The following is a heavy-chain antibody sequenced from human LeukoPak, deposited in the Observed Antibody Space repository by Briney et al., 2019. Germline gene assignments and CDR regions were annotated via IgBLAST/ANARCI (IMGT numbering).Heavy chain of an antibody. CDR2: INPNSGGT. CDR3: ARVGYSYRPRDAFDI. J-gene: IGHJ3*02. D-gene: IGHD5-18*01. Sequence: ASVKVSCKASGYTFTGYYMHWVRQAPGQGLEWMGWINPNSGGTNYAQKFQGRVTMTRDTSISTAYMELSRLRSDDTAVYYCARVGYSYRPRDAFDIWGQGTMVTVSS. V-gene: IGHV1-2*02. CDR1: GYTFTGYY.